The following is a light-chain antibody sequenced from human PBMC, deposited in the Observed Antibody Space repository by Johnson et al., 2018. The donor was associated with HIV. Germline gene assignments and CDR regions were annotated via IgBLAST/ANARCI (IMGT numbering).Light chain of an antibody. Sequence: QSVLTQPPSVSAAPGQKVTISFSGTSSNIGNHYVSWYQLLPGTAPKLLIYDNNQRPSGIPDRFSVSKSGTSATLGITGLQTGDEADYYCGTWDSSLSTYVFGSGTKVTVL. CDR1: SSNIGNHY. CDR2: DNN. V-gene: IGLV1-51*01. CDR3: GTWDSSLSTYV. J-gene: IGLJ1*01.